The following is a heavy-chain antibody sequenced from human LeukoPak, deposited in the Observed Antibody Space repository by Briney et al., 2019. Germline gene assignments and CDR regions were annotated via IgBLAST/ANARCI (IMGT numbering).Heavy chain of an antibody. CDR2: ISSNGGST. Sequence: GGSLRLSCAASGFTFSIFAMHWVRQAPGKQLEYVSAISSNGGSTYYANSMKGRFTISRDNSKNTLYLQMGSLRPEDMAVYYCVRWGYYSNYDYWGRGTLVTVSS. CDR3: VRWGYYSNYDY. CDR1: GFTFSIFA. V-gene: IGHV3-64*01. D-gene: IGHD4-11*01. J-gene: IGHJ4*02.